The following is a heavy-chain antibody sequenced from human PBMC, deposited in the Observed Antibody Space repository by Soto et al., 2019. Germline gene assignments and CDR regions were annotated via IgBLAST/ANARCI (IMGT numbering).Heavy chain of an antibody. CDR2: FYSDGRT. CDR1: GFTVTSTY. Sequence: GWSLRLSCAASGFTVTSTYMTLVRQAPGRGLEWVSVFYSDGRTYYAESVKGRFTISRDNYKNTVHLQMNSLRAEDTAVYYCAVGGDYFPYWGEGTLVTVS. V-gene: IGHV3-53*01. D-gene: IGHD3-10*01. CDR3: AVGGDYFPY. J-gene: IGHJ4*02.